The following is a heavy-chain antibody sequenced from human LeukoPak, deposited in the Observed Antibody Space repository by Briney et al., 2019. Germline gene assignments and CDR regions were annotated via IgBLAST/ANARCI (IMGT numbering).Heavy chain of an antibody. CDR1: GFTFSSYS. D-gene: IGHD3-22*01. Sequence: GGSLRLSCAASGFTFSSYSMNWVRQAPGKGLEWVSYISSSSSTIYYADSVKGRFTISRDNAKNSLYLQMNSLRADDMAVYYCARDQLYYYDSSGYATFDYWGQGTLVTVSS. J-gene: IGHJ4*02. V-gene: IGHV3-48*01. CDR3: ARDQLYYYDSSGYATFDY. CDR2: ISSSSSTI.